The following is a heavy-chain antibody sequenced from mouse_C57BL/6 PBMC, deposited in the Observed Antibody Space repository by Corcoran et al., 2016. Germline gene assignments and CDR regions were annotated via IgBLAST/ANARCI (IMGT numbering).Heavy chain of an antibody. CDR1: GYTFTTYG. D-gene: IGHD1-1*01. CDR2: INTYSGVP. J-gene: IGHJ4*01. V-gene: IGHV9-3*01. Sequence: QIQLVQAGPELKETGETVKISCKAAGYTFTTYGMYWVKQTPGKGLKWMGWINTYSGVPTYADDFKGRFAFSLETSASTAYLQINNLKNEDTATYFCARDPGSYSYGSSVYAMDYWGQGTSVTVSS. CDR3: ARDPGSYSYGSSVYAMDY.